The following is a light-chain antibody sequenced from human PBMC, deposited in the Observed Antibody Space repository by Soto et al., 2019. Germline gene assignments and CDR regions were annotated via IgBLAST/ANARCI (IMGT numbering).Light chain of an antibody. CDR3: CSYAGSYTLV. CDR1: SSDVGGYNY. Sequence: QSALTQPRSVSGSPGQSVTISCTGTSSDVGGYNYVSWYQQHPGKAPKLMIYDVTKQPSGVPDRFSGSKSGNTASLTISGHQAEDEADYYCCSYAGSYTLVFGGGTKLTVL. J-gene: IGLJ2*01. V-gene: IGLV2-11*01. CDR2: DVT.